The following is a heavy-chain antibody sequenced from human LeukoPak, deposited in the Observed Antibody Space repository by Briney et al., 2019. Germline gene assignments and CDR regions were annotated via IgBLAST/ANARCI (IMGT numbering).Heavy chain of an antibody. Sequence: SETLSLTCAVYGGSFSGYYWSWIRQPPGQGLEWIGEINHSGSTNYNPSLKSRVTISVDTSKNQFSLKLSSVTAADTAVYYCARGGPPAARYYYYYGMDVWGQGTTVTVSS. CDR3: ARGGPPAARYYYYYGMDV. D-gene: IGHD2-2*01. V-gene: IGHV4-34*01. CDR1: GGSFSGYY. CDR2: INHSGST. J-gene: IGHJ6*02.